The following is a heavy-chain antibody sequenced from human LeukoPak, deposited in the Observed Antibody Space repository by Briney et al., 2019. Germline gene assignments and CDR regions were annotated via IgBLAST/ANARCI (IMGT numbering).Heavy chain of an antibody. CDR3: AREAATLVRGVIGY. CDR2: IWSDGSTK. Sequence: GTFLRLSCAASGFAFNSYGMHWVRQAPGKGLEWVAVIWSDGSTKYYADSVKGRFTISRDNSKNTLYLQMNSLRAEDTAVYYCAREAATLVRGVIGYWGQGTLVTVSS. V-gene: IGHV3-33*01. D-gene: IGHD3-10*01. CDR1: GFAFNSYG. J-gene: IGHJ4*02.